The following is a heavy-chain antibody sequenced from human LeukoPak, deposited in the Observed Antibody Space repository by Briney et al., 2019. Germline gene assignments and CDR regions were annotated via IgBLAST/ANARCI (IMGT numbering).Heavy chain of an antibody. V-gene: IGHV3-30*02. Sequence: GGSLRLSCAASGFTFSRSGMHWVRQAPGKGLEWVTFIGYDGSKIYYADSVKGRFTISRDNSKNTLYLQMNSLRPEDTAVYYCASPEWLPDSIDIWGQGTMVTVSS. D-gene: IGHD3-3*01. CDR2: IGYDGSKI. J-gene: IGHJ3*02. CDR3: ASPEWLPDSIDI. CDR1: GFTFSRSG.